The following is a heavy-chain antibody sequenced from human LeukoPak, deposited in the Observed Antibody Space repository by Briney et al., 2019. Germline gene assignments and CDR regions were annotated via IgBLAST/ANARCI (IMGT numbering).Heavy chain of an antibody. CDR2: VSDSGNTI. CDR1: RFTFSNYA. D-gene: IGHD2/OR15-2a*01. CDR3: ARGTTWSFDY. V-gene: IGHV3-23*01. J-gene: IGHJ4*02. Sequence: PGGSLRLSCAAPRFTFSNYAMSWVRQAPGKGLEWVSGVSDSGNTIYYADSVKGRFTISRDNAKNTLYLQMNSLRAEDTAVYYCARGTTWSFDYWGQGTLVTVSS.